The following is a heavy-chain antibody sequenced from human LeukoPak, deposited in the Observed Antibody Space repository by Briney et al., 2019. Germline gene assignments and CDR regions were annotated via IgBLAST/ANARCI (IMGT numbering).Heavy chain of an antibody. CDR3: ARRDTGWNYCDY. CDR2: IHYKGST. V-gene: IGHV4-59*08. J-gene: IGHJ4*02. D-gene: IGHD6-19*01. CDR1: GDSINGHY. Sequence: SETLSLTRTISGDSINGHYWSWIRQPPGKRLEWIGDIHYKGSTNYNLSLKSRVTISVDTSKNHLSLNLTSVLAADTAIYYCARRDTGWNYCDYWGQGILVTVSS.